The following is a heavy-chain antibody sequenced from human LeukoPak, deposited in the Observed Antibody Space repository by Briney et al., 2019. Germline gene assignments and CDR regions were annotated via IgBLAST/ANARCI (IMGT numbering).Heavy chain of an antibody. CDR2: IGTNGGST. CDR1: GFTFSSYA. D-gene: IGHD1-14*01. CDR3: AKRKGSGNQERTFDY. V-gene: IGHV3-23*01. J-gene: IGHJ4*02. Sequence: PGGSLRLSCVASGFTFSSYALSWVRQAPGKELEWVSGIGTNGGSTYYADSVKGRFTISRDNSKNTLYLQMNSLRADDTAVYYCAKRKGSGNQERTFDYWGQGTLVTISS.